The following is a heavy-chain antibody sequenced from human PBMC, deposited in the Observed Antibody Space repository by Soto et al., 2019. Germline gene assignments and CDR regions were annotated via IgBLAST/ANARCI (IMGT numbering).Heavy chain of an antibody. D-gene: IGHD6-6*01. CDR3: AREKEDEGSSSLRVYYGMDA. Sequence: EMQLVESGGGLVKSGGSLRLSCAASGFTLSTYRMTWVRQAPGKGLEWVSSISSSSYYIHYADSVKGRFTISRDSAKNAVYLQLNSLRAEDTAVYYCAREKEDEGSSSLRVYYGMDAWGQGTTVTVSS. J-gene: IGHJ6*02. CDR2: ISSSSYYI. V-gene: IGHV3-21*01. CDR1: GFTLSTYR.